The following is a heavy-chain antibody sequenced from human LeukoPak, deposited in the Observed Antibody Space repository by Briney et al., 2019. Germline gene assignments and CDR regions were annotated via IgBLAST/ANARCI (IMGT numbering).Heavy chain of an antibody. D-gene: IGHD5-18*01. J-gene: IGHJ4*02. V-gene: IGHV3-30*02. CDR1: GFTFSSYG. CDR3: AKVPYTYGETYYFDY. Sequence: GGSLRLSCAASGFTFSSYGMHWVRQAPGKGLEWVTFMWYDGSNKYYADSVKGRFTISRDNSKNTLYLQMNSPRAEDTAVYYCAKVPYTYGETYYFDYWGQGTLVTVSS. CDR2: MWYDGSNK.